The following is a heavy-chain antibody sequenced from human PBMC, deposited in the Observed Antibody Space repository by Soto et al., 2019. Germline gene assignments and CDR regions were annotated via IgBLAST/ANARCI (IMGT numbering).Heavy chain of an antibody. CDR2: INHSGST. J-gene: IGHJ5*02. V-gene: IGHV4-34*01. Sequence: SETQSLTCAVYGGSFSGYYWSWIRQPPGKGLEWIGEINHSGSTNYNPSLKSRVTISVDTSKNQFSLKLSSVTAADTAVYYCARGRITMVRGVTLSAYNWFDPWGQGTLVTVSS. CDR3: ARGRITMVRGVTLSAYNWFDP. D-gene: IGHD3-10*01. CDR1: GGSFSGYY.